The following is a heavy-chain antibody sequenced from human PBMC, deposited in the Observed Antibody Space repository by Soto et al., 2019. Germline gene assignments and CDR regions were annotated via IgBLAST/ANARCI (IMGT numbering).Heavy chain of an antibody. D-gene: IGHD2-21*02. J-gene: IGHJ6*02. V-gene: IGHV3-15*01. CDR3: TTCDPYYYYGMDV. Sequence: EVQLVESGGGLVKPGGSVRLSCAASGFTFSNAWMSWVRQAPGKGLEWVGRIKSKTDGGTTDYAAPVKGRFTISRDDSKNTLYLQMNSLKTEDTAVYYCTTCDPYYYYGMDVWGQGTTVTVSS. CDR2: IKSKTDGGTT. CDR1: GFTFSNAW.